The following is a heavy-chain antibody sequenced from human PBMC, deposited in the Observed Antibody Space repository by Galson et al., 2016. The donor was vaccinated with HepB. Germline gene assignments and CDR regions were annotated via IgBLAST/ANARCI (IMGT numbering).Heavy chain of an antibody. D-gene: IGHD3-3*01. J-gene: IGHJ5*02. CDR1: GGSISTYY. CDR3: ARVLRFLEWLEFDP. CDR2: ISDSGST. Sequence: TVSGGSISTYYWSWVRQPPGKGLEWIGDISDSGSTNYNPSLKSRVTISVDTSKNQFSLKLSSVTAADTAVYYCARVLRFLEWLEFDPWGQGTLVTVSS. V-gene: IGHV4-59*01.